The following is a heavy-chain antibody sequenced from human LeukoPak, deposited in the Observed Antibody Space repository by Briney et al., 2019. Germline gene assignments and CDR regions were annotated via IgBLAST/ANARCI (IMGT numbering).Heavy chain of an antibody. CDR2: IKQDGSER. CDR3: ARDGGHGTDLDY. D-gene: IGHD2-8*02. V-gene: IGHV3-7*01. J-gene: IGHJ4*02. CDR1: GFTFSRHW. Sequence: PGWSLRLSCATSGFTFSRHWMTWVRQAPGKGPEWVANIKQDGSERYYVHSVRGRFTISRDNAKNALYLQMNSLRAEDTAVYYCARDGGHGTDLDYWGQGILATVSS.